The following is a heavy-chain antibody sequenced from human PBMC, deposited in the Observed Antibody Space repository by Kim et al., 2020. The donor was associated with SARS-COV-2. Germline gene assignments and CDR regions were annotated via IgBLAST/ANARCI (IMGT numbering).Heavy chain of an antibody. CDR1: GFTFSSYS. V-gene: IGHV3-21*01. J-gene: IGHJ4*02. CDR3: ARDPRGIGIKVPN. D-gene: IGHD1-26*01. Sequence: GGSLRLSCAASGFTFSSYSMNWVRQAPGKGLEWVSSISSSSSYIYYADSVKGRFTISRDNAKNSLYLQMNSLRAEDTAVYYCARDPRGIGIKVPNWGQGTLVTVSS. CDR2: ISSSSSYI.